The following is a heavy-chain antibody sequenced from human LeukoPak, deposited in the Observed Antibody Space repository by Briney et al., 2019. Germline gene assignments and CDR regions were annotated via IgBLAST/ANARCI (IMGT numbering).Heavy chain of an antibody. CDR3: ARPNNYYDSSGYPKGWFDP. J-gene: IGHJ5*02. CDR1: GYSISSGYY. D-gene: IGHD3-22*01. V-gene: IGHV4-38-2*01. Sequence: SETLSLTCAVSGYSISSGYYWGWIRQPPGKGPEWIGSIYHSGSTYYNPSLKSRVTISVDTSKNQFSLKLSSVTAADTAVYYCARPNNYYDSSGYPKGWFDPWGQGTLVTVSS. CDR2: IYHSGST.